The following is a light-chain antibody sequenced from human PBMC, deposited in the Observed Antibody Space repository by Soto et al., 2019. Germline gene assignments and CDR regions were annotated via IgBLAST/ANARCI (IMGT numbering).Light chain of an antibody. CDR2: KAS. CDR1: QSISSW. V-gene: IGKV1-5*03. J-gene: IGKJ1*01. Sequence: IQRTQSPSTLSSSVGDRVTITCRASQSISSWLAWYQQKPGKAPKLLIYKASTLKSGVPSRFRGSGSGTEFTLTISSLKPDDFATYYCQHYNSYSGAFGQGTKVDIK. CDR3: QHYNSYSGA.